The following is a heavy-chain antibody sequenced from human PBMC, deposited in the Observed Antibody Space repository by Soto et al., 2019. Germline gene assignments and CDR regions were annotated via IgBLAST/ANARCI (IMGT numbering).Heavy chain of an antibody. Sequence: ASVKVSCKASGYTFTSYDINWVRQATGQGLEWMGWMNPNSGNTGYAQKFQGRVTMTRNTSISTAYMELSSLRSEDTAVYYCARRRVVVIMKYYYGMDVWGQGTTVTVSS. CDR3: ARRRVVVIMKYYYGMDV. J-gene: IGHJ6*02. D-gene: IGHD3-22*01. V-gene: IGHV1-8*01. CDR1: GYTFTSYD. CDR2: MNPNSGNT.